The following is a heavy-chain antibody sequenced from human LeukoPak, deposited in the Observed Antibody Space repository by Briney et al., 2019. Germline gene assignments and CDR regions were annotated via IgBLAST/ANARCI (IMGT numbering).Heavy chain of an antibody. J-gene: IGHJ3*02. CDR2: ISSSSSTI. CDR1: GYTFSSYS. Sequence: GSLRLSCAASGYTFSSYSMNWVRQAPGKGLEWVSYISSSSSTIYYADSVKGRFTISRDNAKNSLYLQMNSLRAEDTAVYYCARSGVSGIDAFDIWGQGTMVTVSS. D-gene: IGHD2-15*01. V-gene: IGHV3-48*01. CDR3: ARSGVSGIDAFDI.